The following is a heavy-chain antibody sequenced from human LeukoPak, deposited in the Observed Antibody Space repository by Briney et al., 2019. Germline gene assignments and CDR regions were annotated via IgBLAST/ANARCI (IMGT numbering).Heavy chain of an antibody. CDR1: GGSFSGYY. V-gene: IGHV4-34*01. J-gene: IGHJ5*02. CDR3: AKDHTNWFDP. Sequence: PSETLSLTCAVYGGSFSGYYWSWIRQPPGKGLEWIGEINHSGSTNYNPSLKSRVTISVDTSKNQFSLKLSSVTAADTAVYYCAKDHTNWFDPWGQGTLVTVSS. CDR2: INHSGST.